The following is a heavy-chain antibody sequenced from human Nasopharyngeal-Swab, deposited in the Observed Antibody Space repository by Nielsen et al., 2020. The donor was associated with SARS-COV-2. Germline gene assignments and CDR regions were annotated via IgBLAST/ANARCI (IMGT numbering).Heavy chain of an antibody. D-gene: IGHD6-13*01. CDR3: ASLSSSSWFFDY. Sequence: GESLKISWAASGFTFSSYWMSWVRQAPGKGLEWVANIKQDGSEKYYVDSVKGRFTISRDNAKNSLYLQMNSLRAEDTAVYYCASLSSSSWFFDYWGQGTLVTVSS. CDR2: IKQDGSEK. V-gene: IGHV3-7*01. CDR1: GFTFSSYW. J-gene: IGHJ4*02.